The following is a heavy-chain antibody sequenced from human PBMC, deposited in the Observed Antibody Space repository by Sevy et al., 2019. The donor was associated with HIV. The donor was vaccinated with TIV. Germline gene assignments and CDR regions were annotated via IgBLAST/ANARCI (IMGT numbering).Heavy chain of an antibody. V-gene: IGHV4-31*03. CDR1: GGSISSGGYY. Sequence: SETLSLTCTVSGGSISSGGYYWSWIRQHPGKGLEWIGYIYYSGSTYYNPSLKSRVTISVDTSKNQFSLKLSSVTAADTAVYYCARGDYYGSGEFDYWGQRTLVTVSS. CDR3: ARGDYYGSGEFDY. J-gene: IGHJ4*02. CDR2: IYYSGST. D-gene: IGHD3-10*01.